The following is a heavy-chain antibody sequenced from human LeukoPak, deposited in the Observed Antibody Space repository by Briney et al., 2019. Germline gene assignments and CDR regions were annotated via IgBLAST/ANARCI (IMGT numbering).Heavy chain of an antibody. D-gene: IGHD1-26*01. CDR1: GFIFSSYS. CDR2: ISSSSSYI. CDR3: ARADIVGATPTDYYYYYYMDV. Sequence: PGGSLRLSCAASGFIFSSYSMNWVRQAPGKGLEWVSSISSSSSYIYYADSVKGRFTISRDNAKNSLYLQMNSLRAEDTAVYYCARADIVGATPTDYYYYYYMDVWGKGTTVTVSS. J-gene: IGHJ6*03. V-gene: IGHV3-21*01.